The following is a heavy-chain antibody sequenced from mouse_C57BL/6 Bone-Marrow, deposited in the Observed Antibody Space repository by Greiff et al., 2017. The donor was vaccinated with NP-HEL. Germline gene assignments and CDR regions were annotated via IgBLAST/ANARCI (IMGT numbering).Heavy chain of an antibody. CDR1: GYTFTSYW. CDR2: IDPSDSET. V-gene: IGHV1-52*01. D-gene: IGHD4-1*01. Sequence: QVQLKQPGAELVRPGSSVKLSCKASGYTFTSYWMHWVKQRPIQGLEWIGNIDPSDSETHYNQKFKDKATLTVDKSSSTAYMQLSSLTSEDSAVYYGARERDLGLSWFAYWGQGTLVTVSA. J-gene: IGHJ3*01. CDR3: ARERDLGLSWFAY.